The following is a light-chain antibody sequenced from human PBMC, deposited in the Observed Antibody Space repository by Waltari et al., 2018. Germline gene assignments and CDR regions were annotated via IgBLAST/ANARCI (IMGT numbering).Light chain of an antibody. V-gene: IGKV3-20*01. CDR3: QHYLRLPVT. CDR2: GAS. Sequence: EIVLTQSPGTLSLSLGERATLSCRASQSVSRALAWYQQKPGQAPRLLIYGASTRATGIPDRFSGSGSGTDFSLTISRVEPEDFAVYYCQHYLRLPVTFGQGTKVEI. J-gene: IGKJ1*01. CDR1: QSVSRA.